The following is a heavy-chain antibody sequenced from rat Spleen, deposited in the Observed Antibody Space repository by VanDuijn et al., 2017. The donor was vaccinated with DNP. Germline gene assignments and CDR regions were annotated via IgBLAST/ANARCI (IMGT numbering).Heavy chain of an antibody. V-gene: IGHV5-25*01. CDR2: ISHNGGYT. CDR3: ATHSITTNWYFDF. Sequence: EVQLVESGGGLVRPGRSLKLSCAASGFAFSDYYMAWVRQAPAKGLEWVASISHNGGYTYYRDSVKGRFTISRDNAKNTLYLQMDSLRSDDTATYYCATHSITTNWYFDFWGPGTMVTVSS. D-gene: IGHD1-1*01. CDR1: GFAFSDYY. J-gene: IGHJ1*01.